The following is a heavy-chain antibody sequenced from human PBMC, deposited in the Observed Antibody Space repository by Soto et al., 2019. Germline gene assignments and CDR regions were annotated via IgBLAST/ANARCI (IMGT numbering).Heavy chain of an antibody. Sequence: SETLSLTCTVSGGSISSGDYYWSWIRQPPGKGLEWIGYIYYSGSTYYNPSLKSRVTISVDTSKNQFSLKLSSVTAADTAVYYCAREVTMIRGWFDPWGQGTLVTVSS. CDR2: IYYSGST. J-gene: IGHJ5*02. CDR3: AREVTMIRGWFDP. D-gene: IGHD3-22*01. V-gene: IGHV4-30-4*01. CDR1: GGSISSGDYY.